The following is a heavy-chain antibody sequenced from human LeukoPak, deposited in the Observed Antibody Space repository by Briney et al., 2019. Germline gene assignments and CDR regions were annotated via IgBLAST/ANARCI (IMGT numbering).Heavy chain of an antibody. V-gene: IGHV4-61*10. Sequence: SQTLSLTCTVSGGSISSGSYYWSWIRQPAGKGLEWIGYIYYSGSTNYNPSLKSRVTISVDTSKNQFSLKLSSVTAADTAVYYCARDTDYYDSTRGFDPWGQGTLVTVSS. CDR1: GGSISSGSYY. D-gene: IGHD3-22*01. CDR3: ARDTDYYDSTRGFDP. J-gene: IGHJ5*02. CDR2: IYYSGST.